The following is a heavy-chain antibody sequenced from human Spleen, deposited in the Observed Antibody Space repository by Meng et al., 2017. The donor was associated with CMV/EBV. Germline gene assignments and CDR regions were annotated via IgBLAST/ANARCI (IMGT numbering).Heavy chain of an antibody. J-gene: IGHJ5*02. D-gene: IGHD6-13*01. Sequence: TFSIYDMHWVRPAPGQGLEWMGIINPRDGGTRYAQKFQDRVTMTRDTSTSTVYMELRSLRSEDTAVYYCAKGVEAASGIGDWFDPWGQGTLVTVSS. CDR3: AKGVEAASGIGDWFDP. CDR1: TFSIYD. V-gene: IGHV1-46*01. CDR2: INPRDGGT.